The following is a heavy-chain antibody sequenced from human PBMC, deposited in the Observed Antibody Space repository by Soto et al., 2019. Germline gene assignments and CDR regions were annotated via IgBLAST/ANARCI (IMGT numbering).Heavy chain of an antibody. Sequence: GESLKISCKGSGYSFTSYWISWVRQMPGKGLEWMGRIDPSDSYTNYSPSFQGHVTISADKSISTAYLQWSSLKASDTAMYYCARHCYYDSSGYCAYYGMDAWGQGTTVTVSS. V-gene: IGHV5-10-1*01. CDR2: IDPSDSYT. J-gene: IGHJ6*02. CDR1: GYSFTSYW. D-gene: IGHD3-22*01. CDR3: ARHCYYDSSGYCAYYGMDA.